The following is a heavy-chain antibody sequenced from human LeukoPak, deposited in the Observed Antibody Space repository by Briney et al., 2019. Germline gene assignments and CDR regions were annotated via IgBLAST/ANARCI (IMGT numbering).Heavy chain of an antibody. Sequence: SETLSLTCTVSGGSISSSSYYWGWIRQPPGKGLEWIGSIYYSGNTYYNPSLKSRVTISVDTSKNQFSLKLSSVTAADTAVYYCARVPGYQLLYSNWFDPWGQGTLVTVSS. CDR3: ARVPGYQLLYSNWFDP. CDR2: IYYSGNT. J-gene: IGHJ5*02. V-gene: IGHV4-39*07. CDR1: GGSISSSSYY. D-gene: IGHD2-2*02.